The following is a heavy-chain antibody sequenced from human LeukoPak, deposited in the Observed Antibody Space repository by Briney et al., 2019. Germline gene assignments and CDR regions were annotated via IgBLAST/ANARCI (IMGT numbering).Heavy chain of an antibody. D-gene: IGHD5-12*01. J-gene: IGHJ4*02. CDR2: IKPDGSEK. V-gene: IGHV3-7*01. Sequence: PGGSLRLSCAASGFPFSIYWMTWVRQAPGKGLEWVANIKPDGSEKYYVDSAKGRFTISRDNAKNSLYLQMNSLRAEDTAVYYCARDFSQSGYEAYWGQGTLVTVSS. CDR3: ARDFSQSGYEAY. CDR1: GFPFSIYW.